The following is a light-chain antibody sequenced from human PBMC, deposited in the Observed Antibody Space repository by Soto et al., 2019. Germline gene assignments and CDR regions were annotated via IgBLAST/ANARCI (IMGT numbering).Light chain of an antibody. Sequence: DIQMTQSPSTLSASVGDRVTMTCRASQSISSWLAWYQQKPGKAPKLLIYMTSSLEGGVPSRFSGSGSGTEFTLTISSLQPDDFATYYCQKYNVYWTLGQGTKVDIK. J-gene: IGKJ1*01. CDR3: QKYNVYWT. V-gene: IGKV1-5*03. CDR1: QSISSW. CDR2: MTS.